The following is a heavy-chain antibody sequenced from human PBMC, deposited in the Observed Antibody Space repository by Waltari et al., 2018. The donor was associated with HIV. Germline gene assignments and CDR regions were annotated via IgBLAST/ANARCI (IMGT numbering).Heavy chain of an antibody. CDR3: ARDRGGYNYYFDY. J-gene: IGHJ4*02. CDR1: GFTVSSNY. D-gene: IGHD5-12*01. Sequence: SCAASGFTVSSNYMSWVRQAPGKGLEWVSVIYSGGSTYYADSVKGRFTISRDHSKNTLYLQMNSLRAEDTAVYYCARDRGGYNYYFDYWGQGTLVTVSS. V-gene: IGHV3-53*01. CDR2: IYSGGST.